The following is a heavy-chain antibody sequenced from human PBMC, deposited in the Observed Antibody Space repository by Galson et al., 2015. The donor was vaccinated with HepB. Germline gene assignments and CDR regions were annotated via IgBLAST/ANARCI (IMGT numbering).Heavy chain of an antibody. Sequence: SLRLSCAASGFTFSSYAMSWVRQAPGKGLEWVSAISGSGGSIYYADSVKGRFTISRDNSKNTLYLQMNSLRAEDTAVYYCATVARTGYSSGWYDAFDIWGQGTMVTVSS. CDR3: ATVARTGYSSGWYDAFDI. D-gene: IGHD6-19*01. J-gene: IGHJ3*02. CDR1: GFTFSSYA. CDR2: ISGSGGSI. V-gene: IGHV3-23*01.